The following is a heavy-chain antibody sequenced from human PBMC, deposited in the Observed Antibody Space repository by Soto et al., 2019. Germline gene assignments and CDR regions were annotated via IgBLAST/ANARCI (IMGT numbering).Heavy chain of an antibody. V-gene: IGHV3-7*05. J-gene: IGHJ4*02. Sequence: EAKLVESGGGLVQPGGSLRLSCAASGFTFSSVWMHWVRQAPGKGLEWVANIKQDGSEKYYVGSVKGRFTISRDNAKNSLYLQMNSLTAEATAVYYCASSNDYGFGSYWGQGTPVTVSS. CDR1: GFTFSSVW. CDR3: ASSNDYGFGSY. CDR2: IKQDGSEK. D-gene: IGHD3-10*01.